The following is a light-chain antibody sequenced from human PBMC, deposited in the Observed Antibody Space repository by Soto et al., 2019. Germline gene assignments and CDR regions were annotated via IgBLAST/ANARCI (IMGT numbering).Light chain of an antibody. Sequence: QLVLTQPPSASGSPGQSVTISCTGTSSDVGGYHYVSWYQQHPGKAPKLMIYDVNKRPSGVPDRFSGSKSGNSASLTVSGLQTEDEADYYCSSYAGNNNVVFGGGTKLTVL. J-gene: IGLJ2*01. CDR1: SSDVGGYHY. CDR2: DVN. V-gene: IGLV2-8*01. CDR3: SSYAGNNNVV.